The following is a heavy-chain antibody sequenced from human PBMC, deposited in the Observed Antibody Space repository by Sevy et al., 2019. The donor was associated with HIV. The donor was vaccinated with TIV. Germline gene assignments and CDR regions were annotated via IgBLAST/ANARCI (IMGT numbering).Heavy chain of an antibody. CDR2: LKSDVYSGTV. CDR3: TRWKAAQSIFDY. D-gene: IGHD6-13*01. J-gene: IGHJ4*02. CDR1: GFTLGDYC. Sequence: GGSLRLSCTASGFTLGDYCMSWVRQAPGKGLEWVAFLKSDVYSGTVDHAASVRGRFVISRDDSKTIAYLQMNDLKTEDTGVYYCTRWKAAQSIFDYWGQGALVTVSS. V-gene: IGHV3-49*04.